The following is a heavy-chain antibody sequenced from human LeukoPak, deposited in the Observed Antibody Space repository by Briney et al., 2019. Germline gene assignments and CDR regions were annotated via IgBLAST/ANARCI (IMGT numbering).Heavy chain of an antibody. D-gene: IGHD3-3*01. V-gene: IGHV4-59*08. CDR2: IYYSGST. CDR1: DGSISSSY. Sequence: PSETLSLTCTVSDGSISSSYWNWIRQPPGQGLEWIGNIYYSGSTYYSPSLNSRVTISIDRSKNQFSLKLISVTAADTAVYYCAISPIYGVVSLWGQGTLVTVSS. J-gene: IGHJ4*02. CDR3: AISPIYGVVSL.